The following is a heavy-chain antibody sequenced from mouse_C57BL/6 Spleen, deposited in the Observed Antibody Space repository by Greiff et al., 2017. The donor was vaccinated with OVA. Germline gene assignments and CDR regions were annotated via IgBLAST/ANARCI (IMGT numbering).Heavy chain of an antibody. V-gene: IGHV14-1*01. CDR3: TPVITTVVATEYFDV. J-gene: IGHJ1*03. CDR1: GFNIKDYY. D-gene: IGHD1-1*01. Sequence: VQLQQSGAELVRPGASVKLSCTASGFNIKDYYMHWVKQRPEQGLEWIGRIDPEDGDTEYAPKFQGKATMTVDTSSHPAYLQLSSLTSEDTAVYYCTPVITTVVATEYFDVWGTGTTVTVSS. CDR2: IDPEDGDT.